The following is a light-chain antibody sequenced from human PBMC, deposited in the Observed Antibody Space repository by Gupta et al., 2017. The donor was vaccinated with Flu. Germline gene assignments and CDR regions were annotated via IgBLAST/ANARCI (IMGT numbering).Light chain of an antibody. CDR3: GTWDNSLSGSWV. CDR2: QDN. J-gene: IGLJ3*02. V-gene: IGLV1-51*01. Sequence: QSPFTHPPSVSAAPAHKVTISCSGSITNIGNYFVSWYKQFPGAAPKLLIYQDNKRPSGIPDRFSGSKSGTSATLDITGLQTGDEAHYYCGTWDNSLSGSWVFGGGTKVTVL. CDR1: ITNIGNYF.